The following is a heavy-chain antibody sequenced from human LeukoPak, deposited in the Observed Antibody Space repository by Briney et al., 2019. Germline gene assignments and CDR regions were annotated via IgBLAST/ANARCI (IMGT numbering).Heavy chain of an antibody. D-gene: IGHD1-1*01. CDR3: ARYDNGKDYFDY. V-gene: IGHV3-23*01. CDR2: ISGSGGST. CDR1: GFTFSSYA. J-gene: IGHJ4*02. Sequence: GGSLRLSCAASGFTFSSYAMSWVRQAPGKGLEWVSAISGSGGSTYYADSVKGRFTISRDNSKNTLYLQMNSLRAEDTALYYCARYDNGKDYFDYWGQGTLVTVSS.